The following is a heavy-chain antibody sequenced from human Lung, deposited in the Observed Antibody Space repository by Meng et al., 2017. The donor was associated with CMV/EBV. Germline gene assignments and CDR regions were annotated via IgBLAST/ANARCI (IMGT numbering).Heavy chain of an antibody. D-gene: IGHD6-19*01. Sequence: GGSLKIXCAASGFRFSDYYMTWIRQAPGKALEWVSYISSSYAVDYADSLKGRFTISRDNAKNSMYLQMNSLRAEDTAIYYCARVLLDVRGWYYQGMDVWGQGTTVTVSS. CDR2: ISSSYAV. CDR3: ARVLLDVRGWYYQGMDV. J-gene: IGHJ6*02. CDR1: GFRFSDYY. V-gene: IGHV3-69-1*01.